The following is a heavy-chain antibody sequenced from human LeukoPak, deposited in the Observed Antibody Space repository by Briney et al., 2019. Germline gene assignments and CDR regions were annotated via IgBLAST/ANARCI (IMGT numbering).Heavy chain of an antibody. V-gene: IGHV4-34*01. CDR3: ARLPGIAVAD. CDR1: GGSFSGYY. D-gene: IGHD6-19*01. CDR2: INHSGST. Sequence: PSETLSLTCAVYGGSFSGYYWSWSRQPPGKGLEWIGEINHSGSTNYNPSLKSRVTISVDTSKNQFSLKLSSVTAADTAVYYCARLPGIAVADWGQGTLVPVSS. J-gene: IGHJ4*02.